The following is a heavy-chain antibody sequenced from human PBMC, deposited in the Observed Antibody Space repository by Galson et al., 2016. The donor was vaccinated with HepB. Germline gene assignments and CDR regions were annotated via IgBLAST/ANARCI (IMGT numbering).Heavy chain of an antibody. D-gene: IGHD3-10*01. J-gene: IGHJ6*02. Sequence: SLRLSCAASGFNFNSCAMSWVRQIPGKGPEWVSTISSDSSGRDYTGSVEGRFTISRDNSKNTLYLQMNSLRAEDTAVYYCARDGPNNLTWGGRYFYYGIDVWGQGTTVTVSS. CDR3: ARDGPNNLTWGGRYFYYGIDV. CDR2: ISSDSSGR. V-gene: IGHV3-23*01. CDR1: GFNFNSCA.